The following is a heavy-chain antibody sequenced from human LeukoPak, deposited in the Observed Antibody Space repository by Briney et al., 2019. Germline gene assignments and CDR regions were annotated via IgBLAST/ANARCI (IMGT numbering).Heavy chain of an antibody. V-gene: IGHV1-69*13. D-gene: IGHD3-22*01. CDR2: IIPIFGTA. CDR3: ARDESRYYYDSSGYYPPHFDY. CDR1: GGTFSSYA. Sequence: SVKVSCKASGGTFSSYAISWVRQAPGQGLEWMGRIIPIFGTANYAQKFQGRVTITADESTSTAYMELSSLRSEDTAVYYCARDESRYYYDSSGYYPPHFDYWGQGTLVTVSS. J-gene: IGHJ4*02.